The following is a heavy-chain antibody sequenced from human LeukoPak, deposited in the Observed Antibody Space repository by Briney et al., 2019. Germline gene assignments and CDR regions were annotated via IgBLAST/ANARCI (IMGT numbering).Heavy chain of an antibody. J-gene: IGHJ3*02. CDR3: YGYSSSWYRHDAFDI. Sequence: PGGSLRLSCAASGFTVSSNYMSWVRQAPGKGLEWVSVIYSGGSTYYADSVKGRFTISRDNSKNTLYLQMSSLRAEDTAVYYCYGYSSSWYRHDAFDIWGQGTMVTVSS. CDR2: IYSGGST. V-gene: IGHV3-53*01. CDR1: GFTVSSNY. D-gene: IGHD6-13*01.